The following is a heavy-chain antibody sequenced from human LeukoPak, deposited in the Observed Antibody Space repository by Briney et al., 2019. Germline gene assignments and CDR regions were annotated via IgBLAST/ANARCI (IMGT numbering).Heavy chain of an antibody. CDR2: IYYSGST. V-gene: IGHV4-59*01. Sequence: SETLSLTCTVSGGSISSYYWSWIRQPPGKGLEWIGYIYYSGSTNYNPSLKSRVTISVDTSKNQFSLKLSSVTAADTAVYYCARDRIRLFAFDIWGRGTMVTVSS. D-gene: IGHD2-15*01. CDR1: GGSISSYY. J-gene: IGHJ3*02. CDR3: ARDRIRLFAFDI.